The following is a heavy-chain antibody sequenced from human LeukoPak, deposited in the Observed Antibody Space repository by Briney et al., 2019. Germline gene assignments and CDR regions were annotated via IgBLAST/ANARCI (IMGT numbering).Heavy chain of an antibody. CDR2: INPNSGGT. Sequence: ASVKVSCKASGYTFTGYYMHWVRQAPGQGLEWMGWINPNSGGTNYAQKFQGRVTMTRDTSISTAYMELSRLRSDDTAVYYCARAEQWLYYFDHWGQGTLVTVSS. J-gene: IGHJ4*02. V-gene: IGHV1-2*02. CDR3: ARAEQWLYYFDH. D-gene: IGHD6-19*01. CDR1: GYTFTGYY.